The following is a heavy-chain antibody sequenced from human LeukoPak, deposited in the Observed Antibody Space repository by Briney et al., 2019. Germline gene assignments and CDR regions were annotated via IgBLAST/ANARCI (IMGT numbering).Heavy chain of an antibody. D-gene: IGHD3-16*01. J-gene: IGHJ4*02. CDR2: IIPIFGTA. Sequence: ASVKVSFKASGYTSTNYEINWVRQAPGQGLEWMGGIIPIFGTANYAQKFQGRVTITADESTSTAYMELSSLRSEDTAVYYCARDFAGDYFDYWGQGTLVTVSS. CDR3: ARDFAGDYFDY. CDR1: GYTSTNYE. V-gene: IGHV1-69*13.